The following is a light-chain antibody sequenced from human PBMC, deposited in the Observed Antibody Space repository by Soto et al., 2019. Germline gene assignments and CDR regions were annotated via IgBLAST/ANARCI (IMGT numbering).Light chain of an antibody. CDR2: DAS. V-gene: IGKV3-11*01. Sequence: EIVLTQSPATLSLSPGERATLSCRASQSVSTNLAWYQQRPGQAPRLLIHDASRRAIGIPARFSGSGSGTDFTLIISSLEPEDSAVYYCQQRSNWPTFGGGTKVQIK. J-gene: IGKJ4*01. CDR3: QQRSNWPT. CDR1: QSVSTN.